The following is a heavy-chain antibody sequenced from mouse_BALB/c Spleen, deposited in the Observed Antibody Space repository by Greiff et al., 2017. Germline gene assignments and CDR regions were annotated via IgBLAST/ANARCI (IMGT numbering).Heavy chain of an antibody. CDR1: GFSLTSYG. CDR2: IWSGGST. D-gene: IGHD2-14*01. J-gene: IGHJ3*01. CDR3: ARGLYRYDTFAY. V-gene: IGHV2-2*02. Sequence: VQLQQSGPGLVQPSQSLSITCTVSGFSLTSYGVHWVRQSPGKGLEWLGVIWSGGSTDYNAAFISRLSISKDNSKSQVFFKMNSLQANDTAIYYCARGLYRYDTFAYWGQGTLVTVSA.